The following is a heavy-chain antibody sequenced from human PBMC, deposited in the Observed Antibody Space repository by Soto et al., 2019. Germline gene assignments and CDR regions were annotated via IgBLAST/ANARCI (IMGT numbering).Heavy chain of an antibody. CDR1: GGSISSYY. Sequence: QVQLQESGPGLVKPSETLSLTCTVSGGSISSYYWSWIRQPPGKGLEWIGYIYYSGSTNYNPSLKSRVTISVDTSKNQFSLKLSSVTAADTAVYYCARADFDWLFGGRGMDVWGQGTTVTVSS. CDR3: ARADFDWLFGGRGMDV. CDR2: IYYSGST. J-gene: IGHJ6*02. D-gene: IGHD3-9*01. V-gene: IGHV4-59*01.